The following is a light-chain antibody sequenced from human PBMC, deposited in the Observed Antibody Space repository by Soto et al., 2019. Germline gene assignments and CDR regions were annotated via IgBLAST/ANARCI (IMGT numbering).Light chain of an antibody. CDR1: QSISTY. CDR3: QQSFGAPRT. J-gene: IGKJ1*01. V-gene: IGKV1-39*01. Sequence: DIQMTQSPSSLSASLGDRVTVTCRASQSISTYLNWFQQRPGKAPKLLIYGAYTLQDGVPSRFSGSGSETECTLTISSLQPEDFATYYCQQSFGAPRTFGQGTRVDIK. CDR2: GAY.